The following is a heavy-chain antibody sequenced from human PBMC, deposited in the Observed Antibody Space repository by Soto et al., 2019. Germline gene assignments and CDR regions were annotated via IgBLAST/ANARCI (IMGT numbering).Heavy chain of an antibody. CDR3: ARGVADFWSGYPRFNWFDP. D-gene: IGHD3-3*01. CDR1: GGSISSGGYY. Sequence: SETLSLTCTVSGGSISSGGYYWSWIRQHPGKGLEWIGYIYYSGSTYYNPSLKSRVTISVDTSKNQFSLKLSSVTAADTAVYYCARGVADFWSGYPRFNWFDPWGQGTLVTVSS. J-gene: IGHJ5*02. CDR2: IYYSGST. V-gene: IGHV4-31*03.